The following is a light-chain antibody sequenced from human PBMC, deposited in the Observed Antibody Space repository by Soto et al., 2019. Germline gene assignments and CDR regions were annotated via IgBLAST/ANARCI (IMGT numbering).Light chain of an antibody. V-gene: IGLV7-43*01. CDR2: STS. Sequence: QTVVTQEPSLTVSPEGTVTLTCASSTGAVTSGYYPNWFQQKPGQAPRALIYSTSNKYSWTPARFSGSLLGGKAALTLSGVQPEDEAEYYCLLYYGGQMGVFGGGTKVTVL. CDR1: TGAVTSGYY. CDR3: LLYYGGQMGV. J-gene: IGLJ2*01.